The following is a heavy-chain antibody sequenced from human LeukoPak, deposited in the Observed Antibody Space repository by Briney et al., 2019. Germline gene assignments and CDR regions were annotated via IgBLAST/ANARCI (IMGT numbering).Heavy chain of an antibody. D-gene: IGHD3-16*01. V-gene: IGHV3-21*01. CDR3: GRAFPPLRTSSAGDL. Sequence: GGPLRLSCSASGFSFCDYDMNWLRQAPGEAVVWVSSISGRSSHIYYGDSVKGRFAISRDNAKNSLYLQMNSLGAEDTAVYYCGRAFPPLRTSSAGDLWGQGILVTVSS. CDR1: GFSFCDYD. J-gene: IGHJ4*02. CDR2: ISGRSSHI.